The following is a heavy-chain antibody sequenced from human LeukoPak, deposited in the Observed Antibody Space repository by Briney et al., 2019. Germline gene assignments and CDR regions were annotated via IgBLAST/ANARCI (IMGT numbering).Heavy chain of an antibody. J-gene: IGHJ4*02. D-gene: IGHD1-26*01. Sequence: GGSLRLSCAASGFTFSSYDMHWVRQATGKGLEWVSAIGTAGDTYYPGSVKGRFTISRDNSKNTLYLQMNSLKVEDTAVYYCAKDVEWESDDYWGQGTLVTVSS. CDR1: GFTFSSYD. V-gene: IGHV3-13*01. CDR3: AKDVEWESDDY. CDR2: IGTAGDT.